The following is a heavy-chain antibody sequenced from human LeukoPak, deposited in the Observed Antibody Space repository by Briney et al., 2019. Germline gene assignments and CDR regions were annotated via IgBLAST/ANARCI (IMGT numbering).Heavy chain of an antibody. CDR2: ISGSGGST. J-gene: IGHJ5*02. CDR1: GFTFSSYA. CDR3: AKEPVLLWFGDERWFDP. Sequence: PGGSLRLSCAASGFTFSSYAMSWVRQAPGKGLEWVSAISGSGGSTYYADSVKGRITISRDNSKNTLYLQMNSLRAEDTAVYYCAKEPVLLWFGDERWFDPWGQGTLVTVSS. D-gene: IGHD3-10*01. V-gene: IGHV3-23*01.